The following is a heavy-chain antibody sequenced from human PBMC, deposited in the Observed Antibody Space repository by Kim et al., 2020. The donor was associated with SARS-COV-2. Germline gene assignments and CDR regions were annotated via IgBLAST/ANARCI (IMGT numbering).Heavy chain of an antibody. J-gene: IGHJ4*02. CDR1: GGSISSYY. CDR2: IYYSGST. D-gene: IGHD1-7*01. V-gene: IGHV4-59*01. Sequence: SETLSLTCTVSGGSISSYYWSWIRQPPGKGLEWIGYIYYSGSTNYNPSLKSRVTISVDTSKNQFSLKLSSLTAADTAVYYCARGGTGTTVVFDYWGQGTLVTVSS. CDR3: ARGGTGTTVVFDY.